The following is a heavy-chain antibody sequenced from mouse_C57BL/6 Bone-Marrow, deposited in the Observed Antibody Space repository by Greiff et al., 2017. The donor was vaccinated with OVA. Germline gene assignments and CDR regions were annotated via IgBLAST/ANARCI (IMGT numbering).Heavy chain of an antibody. CDR3: TAGGYLYYFDY. J-gene: IGHJ2*01. D-gene: IGHD2-2*01. CDR2: IRLKSDNYAT. CDR1: GFTFSNYW. V-gene: IGHV6-3*01. Sequence: EVQVVESGGGLVQPGGSMKLSCVASGFTFSNYWMNWVRQSPEKGLEWVAQIRLKSDNYATHYAESVKGRFTISRDDSKSSVYLQMNNLRAEDTGIYYCTAGGYLYYFDYWGQGTTLTVSS.